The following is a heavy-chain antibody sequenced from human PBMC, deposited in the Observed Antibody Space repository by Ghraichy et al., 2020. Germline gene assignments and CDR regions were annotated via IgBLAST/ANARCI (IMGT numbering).Heavy chain of an antibody. V-gene: IGHV4-39*07. J-gene: IGHJ6*02. D-gene: IGHD3-10*01. CDR1: GGSISSSSYY. CDR3: AREARVVRGVSSDYYYYGMDV. CDR2: IYYSGST. Sequence: SQTLSLTCTVSGGSISSSSYYWGWIRQPPGKGLEWIGSIYYSGSTYYNPSLKSRVTISVDTSKNQFSLKLSSVTAADTAVYYCAREARVVRGVSSDYYYYGMDVWGQGTTVTVSS.